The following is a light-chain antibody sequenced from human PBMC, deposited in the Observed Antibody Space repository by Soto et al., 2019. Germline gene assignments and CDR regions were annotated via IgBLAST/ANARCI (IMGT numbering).Light chain of an antibody. V-gene: IGLV3-21*01. CDR3: QVWEATGDQVV. CDR2: YDS. J-gene: IGLJ2*01. CDR1: NVGSRS. Sequence: SYELTQPPSVSVAPGETARISCGGNNVGSRSVHWYQQKPGQAPFLVIYYDSDRPSGIPERFSGSNYRNTATLIISRVEAGDEADYYCQVWEATGDQVVFGGGTKLTVL.